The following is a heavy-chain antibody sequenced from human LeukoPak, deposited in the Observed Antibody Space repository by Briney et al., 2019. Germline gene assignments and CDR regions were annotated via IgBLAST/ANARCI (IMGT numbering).Heavy chain of an antibody. CDR3: ARISHYYYYGMDV. CDR2: ISSSSSTI. CDR1: GFTFSSYS. J-gene: IGHJ6*02. Sequence: GGSLRLSCAASGFTFSSYSMNWVRQAPGKGLEWVSYISSSSSTIYYADSVKGRFTISRDNAKNSLYLQMNSLRAEDTAVYYCARISHYYYYGMDVWGQGTTVTVS. V-gene: IGHV3-48*01.